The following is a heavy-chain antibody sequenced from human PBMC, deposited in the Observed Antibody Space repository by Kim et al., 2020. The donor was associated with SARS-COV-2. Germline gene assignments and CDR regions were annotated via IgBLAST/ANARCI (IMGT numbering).Heavy chain of an antibody. CDR1: GGSISSSSYY. J-gene: IGHJ4*02. CDR3: ASEVSGYTNIDY. Sequence: SETLSLTCTVSGGSISSSSYYWGWIRQPPGKGLEWIGSIYYSGSTYYNPSLKSRVTISVGTSKNQFSLKLSSVTAADTAVYYCASEVSGYTNIDYWGQGTPGTGSS. CDR2: IYYSGST. D-gene: IGHD3-22*01. V-gene: IGHV4-39*01.